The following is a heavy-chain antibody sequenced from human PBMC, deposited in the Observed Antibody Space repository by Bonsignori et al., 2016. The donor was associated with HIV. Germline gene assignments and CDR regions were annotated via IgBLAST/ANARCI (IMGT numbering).Heavy chain of an antibody. Sequence: WVRQAPGQGLEWMGGIIPMVGITKYARKFQGRVTITADKSSSTAYMELSSLRPDDTAIYYCARGGGGEVVRGVIAPLDYNYYYMDVWGKGTTVTVSS. D-gene: IGHD3-10*01. CDR3: ARGGGGEVVRGVIAPLDYNYYYMDV. CDR2: IIPMVGIT. V-gene: IGHV1-69*10. J-gene: IGHJ6*03.